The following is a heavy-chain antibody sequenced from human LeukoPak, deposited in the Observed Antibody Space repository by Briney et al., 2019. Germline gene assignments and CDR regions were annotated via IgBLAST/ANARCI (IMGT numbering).Heavy chain of an antibody. D-gene: IGHD5-24*01. Sequence: SQTLSLTCTVSGGSISSGSYYWSWIRQPAGKGLEWIGRIYTSGSTNYNPSLKSRVTISVDTSKNQFSLKLNSVTAADTAVYYCARQADFALVEMATIMFDYWGQGTLVTVSS. V-gene: IGHV4-61*02. CDR1: GGSISSGSYY. CDR2: IYTSGST. J-gene: IGHJ4*02. CDR3: ARQADFALVEMATIMFDY.